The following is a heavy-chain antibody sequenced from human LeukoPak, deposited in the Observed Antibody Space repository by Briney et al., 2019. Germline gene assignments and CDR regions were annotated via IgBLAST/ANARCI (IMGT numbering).Heavy chain of an antibody. V-gene: IGHV4-39*01. CDR2: IYYSGST. CDR3: ARCRIAAAEAFDY. Sequence: SETLSLTCTVSGGSISSSSYYCGWIRHPPGKGLGWIGSIYYSGSTYYNPSLKGRVTISVDTSKNQFSLKLSSVTAADTAVYYCARCRIAAAEAFDYWGQGTLVTVSS. D-gene: IGHD6-13*01. CDR1: GGSISSSSYY. J-gene: IGHJ4*02.